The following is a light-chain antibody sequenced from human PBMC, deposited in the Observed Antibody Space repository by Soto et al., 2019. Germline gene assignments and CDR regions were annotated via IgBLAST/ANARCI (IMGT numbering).Light chain of an antibody. CDR2: DTS. J-gene: IGLJ2*01. CDR1: TGAVTSGHY. CDR3: LLSYSDARKVA. V-gene: IGLV7-46*01. Sequence: QAVVTQEPSLTVSPGGTVTLTCGSSTGAVTSGHYPYWFQRKPRQAPKTLIYDTSNKRSWTPARFSGSLLGGKAALTLSGAQPEDEADYYCLLSYSDARKVAFCGGTKLTVL.